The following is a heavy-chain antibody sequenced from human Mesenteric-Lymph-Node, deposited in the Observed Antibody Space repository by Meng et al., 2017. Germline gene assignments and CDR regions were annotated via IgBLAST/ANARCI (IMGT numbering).Heavy chain of an antibody. V-gene: IGHV4-34*01. J-gene: IGHJ5*02. Sequence: QVQLQQWGAGLLKPSETLSLTCAVYGGSFSGYYWSWIRQPPGKGLEWIGEINHSGSTNYNPSLKSRVTISVDTSKNQFSLKLSSVTAADTAVYYCARRYGASAYNWFDPWGQGTLVTVS. CDR3: ARRYGASAYNWFDP. CDR1: GGSFSGYY. CDR2: INHSGST. D-gene: IGHD4-17*01.